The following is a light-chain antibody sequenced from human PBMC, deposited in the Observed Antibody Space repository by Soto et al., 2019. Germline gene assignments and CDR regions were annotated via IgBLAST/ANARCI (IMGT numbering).Light chain of an antibody. CDR2: DPS. J-gene: IGKJ1*01. Sequence: EVVLTQSPATLSLSPGERGTLSCRASQNVAEPLAWYQQKPGQPPRLLTYDPSKRATGVPARFSGSGSGTDFTLTITTLEPEDFAVYFCQQRANWPPVTFGQGTKVEIK. V-gene: IGKV3-11*01. CDR1: QNVAEP. CDR3: QQRANWPPVT.